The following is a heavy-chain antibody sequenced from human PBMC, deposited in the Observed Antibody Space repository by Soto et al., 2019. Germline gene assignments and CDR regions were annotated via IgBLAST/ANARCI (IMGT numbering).Heavy chain of an antibody. Sequence: ASLKVSCRASGYSFTTSGITWVRQAPGQGLEWMGWISTYNGNTNYAQKLQDRVTLTTDTFTSTAYMELRSLTSDDTAIYYCARRLYGDYDYWGQGTLVTVSS. CDR1: GYSFTTSG. J-gene: IGHJ4*02. V-gene: IGHV1-18*01. CDR2: ISTYNGNT. D-gene: IGHD4-17*01. CDR3: ARRLYGDYDY.